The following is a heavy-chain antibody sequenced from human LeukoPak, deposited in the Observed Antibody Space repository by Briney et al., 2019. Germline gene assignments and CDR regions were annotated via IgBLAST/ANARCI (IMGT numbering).Heavy chain of an antibody. D-gene: IGHD6-13*01. CDR2: RSYSGGT. J-gene: IGHJ4*02. CDR1: GGSIGTNF. Sequence: PSETLSLTRSVSGGSIGTNFWSWLRQVPGNGLEWIGYRSYSGGTNYNPSLKSRVSISIDTSKNQFSLELNSVTAADTAVYYCARSDTHHIHSSSWHFDYWGQGTLVTVSS. CDR3: ARSDTHHIHSSSWHFDY. V-gene: IGHV4-59*01.